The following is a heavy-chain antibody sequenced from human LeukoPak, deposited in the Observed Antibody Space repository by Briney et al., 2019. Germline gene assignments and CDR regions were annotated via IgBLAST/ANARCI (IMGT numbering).Heavy chain of an antibody. Sequence: GRSLRLSCAASGFTFDDYAMHWVRQAPGKGLEWVSSISWNSGRVDYADSVKGRFTISRDNSKNTLYLQMNSLRAEDTAVYYCAKNPSGSYNDHWFDPWGQGTLVTVSS. J-gene: IGHJ5*02. CDR1: GFTFDDYA. V-gene: IGHV3-9*01. D-gene: IGHD1-26*01. CDR2: ISWNSGRV. CDR3: AKNPSGSYNDHWFDP.